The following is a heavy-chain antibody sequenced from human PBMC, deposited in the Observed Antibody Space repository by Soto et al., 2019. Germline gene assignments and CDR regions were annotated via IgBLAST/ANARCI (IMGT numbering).Heavy chain of an antibody. V-gene: IGHV1-69*13. D-gene: IGHD3-22*01. J-gene: IGHJ4*02. CDR3: ARQFHYDSSGYYYAY. CDR1: GGTFSRNT. CDR2: IIPIFGTA. Sequence: ASVKVSCKASGGTFSRNTISWVRQAPGQGLEWMGGIIPIFGTANYTQKFQGRVTITADESTSTAYMELSRLRSEDTAVYYCARQFHYDSSGYYYAYWGQGTLVTVSS.